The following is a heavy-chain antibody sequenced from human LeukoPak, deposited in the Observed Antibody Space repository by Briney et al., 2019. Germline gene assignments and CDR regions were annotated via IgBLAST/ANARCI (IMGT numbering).Heavy chain of an antibody. Sequence: ASVKDSCKVSGYTLTELSMHWVRQAPGKGLEWMGGFDPEDGETIYAQKFQGRVTMTEDTSTDTAYMELSSLRSEDTAVYYCATYWSSYHWFDPWGQGTLVTVSS. J-gene: IGHJ5*02. CDR1: GYTLTELS. CDR3: ATYWSSYHWFDP. D-gene: IGHD2-8*02. V-gene: IGHV1-24*01. CDR2: FDPEDGET.